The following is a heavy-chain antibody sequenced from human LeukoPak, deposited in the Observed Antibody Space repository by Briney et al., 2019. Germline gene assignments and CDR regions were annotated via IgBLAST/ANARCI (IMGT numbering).Heavy chain of an antibody. J-gene: IGHJ4*02. Sequence: GASVKVSCKASGYTFTSYGITWVRQAPGQGLEWMGWISAYNGDSNYAQKLQGRVTMSPDTSTSTAYMELRSLRSDDTALYYCARDFSYWGQGTLVTVSS. CDR2: ISAYNGDS. CDR1: GYTFTSYG. CDR3: ARDFSY. V-gene: IGHV1-18*01.